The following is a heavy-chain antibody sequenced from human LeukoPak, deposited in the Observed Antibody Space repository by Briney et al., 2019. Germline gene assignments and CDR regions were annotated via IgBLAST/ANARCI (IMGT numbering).Heavy chain of an antibody. CDR1: GYTFTGYY. CDR3: ARAKRIAAAAEDV. CDR2: IIPIFGTA. V-gene: IGHV1-69*13. J-gene: IGHJ6*02. Sequence: SVKVSCKASGYTFTGYYMHWVRQAPGQGLEWMGGIIPIFGTANYAQKFQGRVTITADESTSTAYMELSSLRSEDTAVYYCARAKRIAAAAEDVWGQGTTVTVSS. D-gene: IGHD6-13*01.